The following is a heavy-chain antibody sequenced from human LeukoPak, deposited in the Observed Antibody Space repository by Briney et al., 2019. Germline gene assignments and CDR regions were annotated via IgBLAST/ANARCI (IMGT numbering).Heavy chain of an antibody. CDR3: ARHENIIIVPTAHAFDC. V-gene: IGHV4-39*01. CDR1: GGSISSSNYY. D-gene: IGHD2/OR15-2a*01. J-gene: IGHJ4*02. CDR2: IYYSGYT. Sequence: SETLSLTCTVSGGSISSSNYYWGWIRQPPGKGLEWIGSIYYSGYTYYNPSLRSRATISVDTSKTRFSLKLSSVTAADTAVYCCARHENIIIVPTAHAFDCWGQGTLVTVSS.